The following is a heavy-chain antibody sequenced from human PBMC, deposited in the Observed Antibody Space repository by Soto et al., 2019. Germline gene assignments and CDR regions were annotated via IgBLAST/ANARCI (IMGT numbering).Heavy chain of an antibody. CDR1: GFMFNNYA. D-gene: IGHD3-22*01. CDR3: AKGLYYYDSSGYRRFDY. Sequence: PGGSLRLSCAASGFMFNNYAMSWVRQAPGKGLEWVSTVSVSGGTTYYADSLKGRFTISRDNSKKTVYLQMNRLRADDTAIYYCAKGLYYYDSSGYRRFDYWGPGPLVPVSP. J-gene: IGHJ4*02. V-gene: IGHV3-23*01. CDR2: VSVSGGTT.